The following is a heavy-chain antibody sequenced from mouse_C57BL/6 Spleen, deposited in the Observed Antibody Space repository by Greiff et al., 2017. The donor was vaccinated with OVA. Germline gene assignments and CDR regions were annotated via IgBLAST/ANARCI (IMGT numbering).Heavy chain of an antibody. CDR1: GFTFSSYG. D-gene: IGHD2-1*01. J-gene: IGHJ2*01. Sequence: EVMLVESGGDLVKPGGSLKLSCAASGFTFSSYGMSWVRQTPDKRLEWVATISSGGSYTYYPDSVKGRFTISRDNAKNTLYLQMSSLKSEDTAMYYCARGLYGNYEDYFDYWGQGTTLTVSS. CDR3: ARGLYGNYEDYFDY. CDR2: ISSGGSYT. V-gene: IGHV5-6*02.